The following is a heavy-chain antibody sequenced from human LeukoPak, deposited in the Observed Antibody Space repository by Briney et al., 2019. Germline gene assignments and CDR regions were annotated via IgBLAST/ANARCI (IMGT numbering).Heavy chain of an antibody. CDR3: AKYLSAKGPPYALDV. V-gene: IGHV3-66*01. CDR2: ISSGGST. J-gene: IGHJ6*02. Sequence: GGSLRLSCAASGXTVSDNYMSWIRQAPGKGLEWVSLISSGGSTYYADSVKGRFTISRDNSKNTLYLQINSLRAEDTAVYYCAKYLSAKGPPYALDVWGQGTTVTVSS. D-gene: IGHD2/OR15-2a*01. CDR1: GXTVSDNY.